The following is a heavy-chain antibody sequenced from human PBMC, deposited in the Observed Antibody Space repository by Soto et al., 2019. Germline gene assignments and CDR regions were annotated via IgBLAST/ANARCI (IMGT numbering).Heavy chain of an antibody. CDR3: ARTAWRCTVTHVAFDI. CDR2: IIPIVGTA. D-gene: IGHD4-17*01. Sequence: YPVRVSCRSSGGTFSSYANSWVRQAPGKGREWMGGIIPIVGTANYAQKFQDRVTITADESTSTAYMELSSLRSEDTAVYYCARTAWRCTVTHVAFDIRGQ. J-gene: IGHJ3*02. CDR1: GGTFSSYA. V-gene: IGHV1-69*13.